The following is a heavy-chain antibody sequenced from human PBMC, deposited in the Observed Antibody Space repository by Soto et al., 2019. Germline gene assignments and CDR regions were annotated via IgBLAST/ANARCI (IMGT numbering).Heavy chain of an antibody. V-gene: IGHV4-59*01. CDR2: IYYSGST. J-gene: IGHJ4*02. CDR3: ARGGDGYNPGLYYFDC. D-gene: IGHD5-12*01. Sequence: PSETLSLTCTVSGGSISRYYWSWIRQPPGKGLEWIGYIYYSGSTNYNPSLKSRVTISVDTSKNQFSLKLSSVTAADTAVYYCARGGDGYNPGLYYFDCWGQGTLVTVSS. CDR1: GGSISRYY.